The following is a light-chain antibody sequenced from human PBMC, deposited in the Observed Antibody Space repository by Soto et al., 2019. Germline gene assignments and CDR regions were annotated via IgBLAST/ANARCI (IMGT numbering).Light chain of an antibody. J-gene: IGLJ1*01. CDR2: EGS. V-gene: IGLV2-23*01. Sequence: QSVLTQPASVSGSPGPSFPFSCTGTSSDVGTYNLVSWYQQHPGKAPKLMIFEGSKRPSGVSNRFSGSKSGNTASLTISGLQAEDEADYYCCSYARSSTYVFGTGTKVTV. CDR3: CSYARSSTYV. CDR1: SSDVGTYNL.